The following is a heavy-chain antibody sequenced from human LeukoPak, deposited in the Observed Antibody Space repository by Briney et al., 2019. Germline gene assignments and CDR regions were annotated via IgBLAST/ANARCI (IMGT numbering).Heavy chain of an antibody. J-gene: IGHJ4*02. CDR2: ISGSGGST. CDR3: ARERAAPDY. Sequence: PGGSLRLSCAASGFTFSSYAMSWVRQAPGKGLEWVSAISGSGGSTYYADSVKGRFTISRDNAKNTLYLQMNSLTTEDTAMYYCARERAAPDYWGQGTLVAVSS. CDR1: GFTFSSYA. D-gene: IGHD2-15*01. V-gene: IGHV3-23*01.